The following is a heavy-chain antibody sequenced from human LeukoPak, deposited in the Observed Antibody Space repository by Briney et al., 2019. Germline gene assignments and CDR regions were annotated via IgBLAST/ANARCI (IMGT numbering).Heavy chain of an antibody. J-gene: IGHJ6*02. Sequence: SETLSLTCSVSGGSMTNLYWTWIRQPPGKGLEWIGDIYDSGSTRYNTSLESRVTISVDTSKNQFSLKLSSVTAADTAVYYCAKGGSTNFYYGDVWGQGTTVT. CDR1: GGSMTNLY. CDR3: AKGGSTNFYYGDV. V-gene: IGHV4-59*01. D-gene: IGHD2/OR15-2a*01. CDR2: IYDSGST.